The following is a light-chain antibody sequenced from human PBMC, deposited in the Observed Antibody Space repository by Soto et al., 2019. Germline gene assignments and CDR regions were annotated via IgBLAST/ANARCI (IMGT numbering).Light chain of an antibody. Sequence: DIQMTQSPSSLSASVGDRVTITCRASQNISRNFNWYQQMPGKAPKVLIYAGSSLQSGVPSRFSGSGSGTDFTLAISSLQPEDFANDYCQHRYNTSWTFGQGTKVEI. CDR3: QHRYNTSWT. CDR1: QNISRN. CDR2: AGS. V-gene: IGKV1-39*01. J-gene: IGKJ1*01.